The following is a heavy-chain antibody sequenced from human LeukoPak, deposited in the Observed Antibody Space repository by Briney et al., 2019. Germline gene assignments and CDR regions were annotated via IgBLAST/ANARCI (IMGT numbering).Heavy chain of an antibody. J-gene: IGHJ4*02. CDR2: ISYDGSNK. CDR1: GFTFSSYG. CDR3: AKVWVTASTFDY. V-gene: IGHV3-30*18. Sequence: GGSLRLSCAASGFTFSSYGMHWVGQAPGKGLEWVAVISYDGSNKYYADSVKGRFTISRDNSKNTLYLQMNRLRAEDTAVYYCAKVWVTASTFDYWGQGTLVTVSS. D-gene: IGHD2-21*02.